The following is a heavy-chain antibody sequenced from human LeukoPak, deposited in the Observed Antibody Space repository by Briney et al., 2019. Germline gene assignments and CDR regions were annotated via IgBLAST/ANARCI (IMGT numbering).Heavy chain of an antibody. CDR3: ARDRITDCNSTSCTIANWFYP. Sequence: GASVKVPCKASGYTIIDYYMHWVRQAPGQGLEWMGWINPNSGGTDYAQKFQGRVTMTRDTSIDTAYMELSRLTSDDTAVYYCARDRITDCNSTSCTIANWFYPWGQGTLVTVSS. J-gene: IGHJ5*02. D-gene: IGHD2-2*01. CDR2: INPNSGGT. CDR1: GYTIIDYY. V-gene: IGHV1-2*02.